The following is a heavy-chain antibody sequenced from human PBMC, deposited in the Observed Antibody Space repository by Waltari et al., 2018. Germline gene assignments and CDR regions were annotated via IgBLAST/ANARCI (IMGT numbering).Heavy chain of an antibody. CDR3: ARKAYIYVQGGYFDY. Sequence: EVQLVESGGGLVQPGGSLRLSCGAPGFTFSDHYIGWVRQAPGKGLEFVGRTTNKANSYTTEYAASVKGRFTISRDESKKSLYLQMNSLKTEDTAVYYCARKAYIYVQGGYFDYWGQGTLVTVSS. CDR1: GFTFSDHY. V-gene: IGHV3-72*01. J-gene: IGHJ4*02. D-gene: IGHD5-18*01. CDR2: TTNKANSYTT.